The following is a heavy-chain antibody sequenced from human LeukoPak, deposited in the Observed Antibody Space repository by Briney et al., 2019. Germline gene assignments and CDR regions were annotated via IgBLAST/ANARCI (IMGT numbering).Heavy chain of an antibody. CDR2: IGTAGET. J-gene: IGHJ3*01. D-gene: IGHD6-19*01. CDR3: VREGYSSGRAPAFDL. V-gene: IGHV3-13*01. CDR1: GFTFSSYV. Sequence: AGGSLRLSCVASGFTFSSYVMHWVRQPTGKGLEWVSGIGTAGETYYLDSAKGRFTISRENARDSLYLQMNSLTDGDTAMYYCVREGYSSGRAPAFDLWGQGTTVTVSS.